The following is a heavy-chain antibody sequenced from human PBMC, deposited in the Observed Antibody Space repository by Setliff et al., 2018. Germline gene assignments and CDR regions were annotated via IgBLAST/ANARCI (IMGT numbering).Heavy chain of an antibody. Sequence: PGGSLRLSCAASGFTFSGSAMYWVRQASGKGLEWVGRIRSKSDSYATIYAASVKGRFTISRDNSKNTLYLQMNSLRAEDTAVYYCGRGSFVGATIGYDYWGQGTLVTVSS. CDR2: IRSKSDSYAT. D-gene: IGHD1-26*01. CDR3: GRGSFVGATIGYDY. V-gene: IGHV3-73*01. CDR1: GFTFSGSA. J-gene: IGHJ4*02.